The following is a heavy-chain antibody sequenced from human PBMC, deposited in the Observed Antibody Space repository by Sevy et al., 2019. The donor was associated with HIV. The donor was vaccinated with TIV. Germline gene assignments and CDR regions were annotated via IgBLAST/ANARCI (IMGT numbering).Heavy chain of an antibody. Sequence: GGSLRLSCAASGFTFSSYAMHWVRQAPGKRLEWVASISYDGRDKYFADSVKGRFTISRDNSENALYLQMNTLRAEDTALYYCARSYYFTSGSYFDYWGQRTLVTVSS. V-gene: IGHV3-30*04. J-gene: IGHJ4*02. CDR3: ARSYYFTSGSYFDY. CDR2: ISYDGRDK. CDR1: GFTFSSYA. D-gene: IGHD3-10*01.